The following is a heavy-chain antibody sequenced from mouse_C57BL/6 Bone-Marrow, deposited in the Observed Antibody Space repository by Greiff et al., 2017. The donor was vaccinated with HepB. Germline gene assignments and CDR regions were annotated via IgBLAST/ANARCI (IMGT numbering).Heavy chain of an antibody. V-gene: IGHV1-69*01. CDR2: IDPSDSYT. Sequence: QVQLQQPGAELVMPGASVKLSCKASGYTFTSYWMHWVKQRPGQGLEWIGEIDPSDSYTNYNQKFKGKSTLTVDKSSSTAYMQLSSLTSEDSAVYCCAREGIQLRLDYWGQGTTLTVSS. CDR3: AREGIQLRLDY. D-gene: IGHD3-2*02. J-gene: IGHJ2*01. CDR1: GYTFTSYW.